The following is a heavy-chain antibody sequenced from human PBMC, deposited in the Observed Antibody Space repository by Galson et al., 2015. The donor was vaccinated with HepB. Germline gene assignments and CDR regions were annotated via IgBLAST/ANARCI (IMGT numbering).Heavy chain of an antibody. J-gene: IGHJ4*02. CDR3: ARKGRYSSSSFDY. CDR1: GFTFSSYW. D-gene: IGHD6-6*01. CDR2: IKQDGSEK. V-gene: IGHV3-7*03. Sequence: SLRLSCAASGFTFSSYWMSWVRQAPGKGLEWVANIKQDGSEKYYVDSVKGRFTISRDNAKNSLYLQMNSLRAADTAVYYCARKGRYSSSSFDYWGQGTLVTVSS.